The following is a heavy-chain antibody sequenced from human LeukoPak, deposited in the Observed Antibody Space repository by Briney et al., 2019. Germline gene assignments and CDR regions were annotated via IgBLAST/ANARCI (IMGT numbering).Heavy chain of an antibody. CDR1: GYTFTSYG. CDR3: ARFYGSGSYRRVDY. V-gene: IGHV1-18*01. J-gene: IGHJ4*02. CDR2: ISAYNGDT. Sequence: GASVKVSCKASGYTFTSYGISWVRQAPGQGLEWMGWISAYNGDTNYAQKLQGRVTMTTDTSSSTAYMALRRLRSDETAVYYCARFYGSGSYRRVDYWGQGTLVTVSS. D-gene: IGHD3-10*01.